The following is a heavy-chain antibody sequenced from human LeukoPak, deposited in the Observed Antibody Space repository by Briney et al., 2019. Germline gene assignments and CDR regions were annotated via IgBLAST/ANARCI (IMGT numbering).Heavy chain of an antibody. J-gene: IGHJ4*02. D-gene: IGHD2-15*01. Sequence: KAGESLKISCKGSGYSFTSYWIGWVRQMPGKGLEWMGIIYPGDSDTRYSPSFQGQVTISADKSISTAYLQWSSLKASDTAMYYCARGGMEGYCSGGSCYSLDPFDYWGQGTLVTVSS. CDR3: ARGGMEGYCSGGSCYSLDPFDY. CDR2: IYPGDSDT. V-gene: IGHV5-51*01. CDR1: GYSFTSYW.